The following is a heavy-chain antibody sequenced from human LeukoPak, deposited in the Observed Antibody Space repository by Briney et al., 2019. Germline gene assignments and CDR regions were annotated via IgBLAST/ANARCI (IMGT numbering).Heavy chain of an antibody. CDR3: ARDDIIMGAAN. CDR2: ITSSGNSV. V-gene: IGHV3-11*01. Sequence: GGSLRLPCTASGFSFSDYYMSWIRQAPGKGLEWVSYITSSGNSVYYADSVNGRFTISRDNAKNSLYLQMNSLRAEDTAIYYCARDDIIMGAANWGQGTLVTVSS. CDR1: GFSFSDYY. J-gene: IGHJ4*02. D-gene: IGHD1-26*01.